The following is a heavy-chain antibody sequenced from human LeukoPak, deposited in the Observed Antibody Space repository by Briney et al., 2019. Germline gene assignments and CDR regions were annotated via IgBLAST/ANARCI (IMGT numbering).Heavy chain of an antibody. V-gene: IGHV3-11*01. CDR1: GFTFSDYY. J-gene: IGHJ6*02. CDR2: ISSSGTTM. D-gene: IGHD6-13*01. Sequence: GGSLRLSCAASGFTFSDYYMSWIRQTPGKGLEWVSYISSSGTTMEYAKSVKGRFTISRDNSKNTLYLQMNSLRAEDTAVYYCAKWRAAAGTARLYYYYYGMDVWGQGTTVTVSS. CDR3: AKWRAAAGTARLYYYYYGMDV.